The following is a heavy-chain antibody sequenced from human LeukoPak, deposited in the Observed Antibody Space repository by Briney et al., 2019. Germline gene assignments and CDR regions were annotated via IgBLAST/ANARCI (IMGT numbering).Heavy chain of an antibody. V-gene: IGHV4-4*07. CDR1: GGSLSSYY. CDR2: IYTSGST. J-gene: IGHJ4*02. Sequence: SETLSLTCTVSGGSLSSYYWSWIRQPAGKGLEWIGRIYTSGSTNYNPSLKSRVTMSVDTSKNQFSLKLSSVTAADTAVYYCARDVKYSGKLAFDYWGQGTLVTVSS. CDR3: ARDVKYSGKLAFDY. D-gene: IGHD4-23*01.